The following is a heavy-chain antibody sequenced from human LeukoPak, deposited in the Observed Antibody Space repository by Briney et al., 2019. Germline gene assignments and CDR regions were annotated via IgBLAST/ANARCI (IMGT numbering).Heavy chain of an antibody. D-gene: IGHD6-19*01. CDR2: INPSGGST. CDR1: GYTFTSYY. J-gene: IGHJ5*02. CDR3: ARDGGTRLEYSSGWSGWFDP. Sequence: APVKVSCKASGYTFTSYYMHWVRQAPGQGLEWMGIINPSGGSTSYAQKFQGRVTMTRDTSTSTVYMELSSLRSEDTAVYYCARDGGTRLEYSSGWSGWFDPWGQGTLVTVSS. V-gene: IGHV1-46*01.